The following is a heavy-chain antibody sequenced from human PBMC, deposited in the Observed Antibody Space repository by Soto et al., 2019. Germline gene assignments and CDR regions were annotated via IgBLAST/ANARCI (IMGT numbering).Heavy chain of an antibody. V-gene: IGHV4-61*01. CDR1: GSSVSSCSYQ. CDR3: ARDGRGMDF. J-gene: IGHJ6*02. CDR2: IHVSGST. Sequence: ESLSRTCPVSGSSVSSCSYQWTWMRQPPGKGLEWIGYIHVSGSTNDNPSLKGRVTMSIDTSKNQFSLKLSSVTEADTAVYYCARDGRGMDFWGQGTKVTVSS.